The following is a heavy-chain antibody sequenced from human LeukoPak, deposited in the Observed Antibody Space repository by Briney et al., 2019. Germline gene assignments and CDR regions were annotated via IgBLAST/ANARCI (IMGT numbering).Heavy chain of an antibody. Sequence: GRIYTSGSTNYNPSLKSRVTMSVDTSKNQFSLKLSSVTAADTAVYYCAREEYQLLEDAFDIWGQGTMVTVSS. D-gene: IGHD2-2*01. V-gene: IGHV4-4*07. CDR3: AREEYQLLEDAFDI. CDR2: IYTSGST. J-gene: IGHJ3*02.